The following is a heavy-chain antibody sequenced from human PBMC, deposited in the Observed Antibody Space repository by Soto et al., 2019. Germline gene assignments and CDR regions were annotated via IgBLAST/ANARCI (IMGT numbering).Heavy chain of an antibody. V-gene: IGHV3-23*01. Sequence: GGSLRLSCAASGFTFSSYAMSWVRQAPGKGLEWVSAISGSGGSTYYADSGKGRFTISRDNSKNTLYLQMNSLRAEDTAVYYCAKPDPNQSEWFLAIFDYWGQGTLVTVSS. D-gene: IGHD3-3*01. J-gene: IGHJ4*02. CDR3: AKPDPNQSEWFLAIFDY. CDR1: GFTFSSYA. CDR2: ISGSGGST.